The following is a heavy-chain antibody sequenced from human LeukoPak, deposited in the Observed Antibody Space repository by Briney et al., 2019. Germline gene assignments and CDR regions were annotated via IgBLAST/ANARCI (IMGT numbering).Heavy chain of an antibody. CDR3: AKDSAVLWFGKGHFDY. J-gene: IGHJ4*02. CDR1: GFTFSSYG. V-gene: IGHV3-30*18. CDR2: ISYDGSNK. D-gene: IGHD3-10*01. Sequence: GGSLRLSCAASGFTFSSYGMHWVRQAPGKGLEWVAVISYDGSNKYYADSVKGRFTISRDNPKNTLYPQMNSLRAEDTAVYYCAKDSAVLWFGKGHFDYWGQGTLVTVSS.